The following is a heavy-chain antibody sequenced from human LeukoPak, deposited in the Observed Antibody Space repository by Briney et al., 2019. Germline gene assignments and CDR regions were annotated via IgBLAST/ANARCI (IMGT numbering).Heavy chain of an antibody. CDR3: ARDAVVPAAVFIDY. J-gene: IGHJ4*02. V-gene: IGHV3-21*01. D-gene: IGHD2-2*01. CDR2: ISGSRSYI. CDR1: GFTFRSYS. Sequence: NPGGSLRLSCAASGFTFRSYSMNWVRQAPGKGLEWVSSISGSRSYIYYADSVKGRFTISRDNAKNSLYLQMNSLRAEDTAVYYCARDAVVPAAVFIDYWGQGTLVTVSS.